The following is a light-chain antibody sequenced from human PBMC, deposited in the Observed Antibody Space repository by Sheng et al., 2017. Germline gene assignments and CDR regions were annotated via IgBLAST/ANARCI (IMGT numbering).Light chain of an antibody. Sequence: DIQMTQSPSSLSASVGDRVTITCQASQDISNYLNWYQQKPGKAPNLLIYGASTLQSGVPSRFSGSGSGTDFTLTISSLQPEDFATYYCQQVTIYPYTFGQGTKLEIK. CDR3: QQVTIYPYT. J-gene: IGKJ2*01. CDR1: QDISNY. CDR2: GAS. V-gene: IGKV1-9*01.